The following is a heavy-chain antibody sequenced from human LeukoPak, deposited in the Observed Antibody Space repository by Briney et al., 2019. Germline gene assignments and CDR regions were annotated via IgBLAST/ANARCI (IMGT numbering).Heavy chain of an antibody. CDR2: IYYSGST. CDR1: GGSFSGYY. CDR3: ARMTTQRYFDL. Sequence: SETLSLTCAVYGGSFSGYYWSWIRQSPGKGLEWIGYIYYSGSTYYNPSLKSRVTISVDTSKNQFSLKLSSVTAADTAVYYCARMTTQRYFDLWGRGTLVTVSS. J-gene: IGHJ2*01. D-gene: IGHD4-11*01. V-gene: IGHV4-34*01.